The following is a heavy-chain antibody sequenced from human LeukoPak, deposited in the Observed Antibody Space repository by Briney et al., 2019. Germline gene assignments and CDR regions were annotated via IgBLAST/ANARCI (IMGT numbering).Heavy chain of an antibody. V-gene: IGHV3-48*01. CDR2: ISTSGGTI. D-gene: IGHD2-21*01. CDR1: GFTFSSSS. CDR3: ARHIPFDC. Sequence: GGSLRLSCAASGFTFSSSSMNWVRQAPEKGLEWVSYISTSGGTIYYADSVKGRFTISRDNAKNSLYLQMDSLRAEDTAVYYCARHIPFDCWGQGTLVTVSS. J-gene: IGHJ4*02.